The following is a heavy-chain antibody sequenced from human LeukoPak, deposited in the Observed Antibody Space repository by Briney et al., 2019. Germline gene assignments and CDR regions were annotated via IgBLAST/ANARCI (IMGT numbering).Heavy chain of an antibody. CDR3: ARGGGTYYYDSSGYYYY. J-gene: IGHJ4*02. CDR1: GFTFSSYW. CDR2: IKQDGSEK. D-gene: IGHD3-22*01. Sequence: QTGGSLRLSCAASGFTFSSYWMSWVRQAPGKGLEWVANIKQDGSEKYYVDSVKGRFTISRDNAKNSLYLQMNSLRAEDTAVYYCARGGGTYYYDSSGYYYYWGQGTLSTVSS. V-gene: IGHV3-7*04.